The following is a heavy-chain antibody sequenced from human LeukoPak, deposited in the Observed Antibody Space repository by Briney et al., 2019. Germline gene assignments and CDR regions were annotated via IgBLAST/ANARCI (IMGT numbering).Heavy chain of an antibody. CDR1: GFTFSSYA. D-gene: IGHD3-3*01. CDR3: AKNPHYDFWSGFLYFDY. CDR2: TSSNGGST. Sequence: PGGSLRLSCAASGFTFSSYAMHWVRQAPGKGLEYVSTTSSNGGSTYYANSVKGRFTISRDNSKNTLSLQMGSLRAEDTAVYYCAKNPHYDFWSGFLYFDYWGQGTLVTVSS. V-gene: IGHV3-64*01. J-gene: IGHJ4*02.